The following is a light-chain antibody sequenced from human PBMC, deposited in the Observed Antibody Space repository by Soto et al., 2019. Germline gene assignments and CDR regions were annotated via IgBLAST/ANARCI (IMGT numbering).Light chain of an antibody. V-gene: IGLV2-23*02. J-gene: IGLJ1*01. Sequence: QSALTQPASVSGSPGQSITISCTGASSDVGFYNHVFWYQQHPGKTPKLLIYEVNQRPSGVSDRFSGSKSGNTASLTISGLQAEDEADYYCCSFTTTYTHVFGTGTKVTVL. CDR1: SSDVGFYNH. CDR2: EVN. CDR3: CSFTTTYTHV.